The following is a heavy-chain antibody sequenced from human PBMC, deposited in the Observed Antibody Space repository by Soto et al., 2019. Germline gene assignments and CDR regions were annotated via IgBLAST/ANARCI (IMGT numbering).Heavy chain of an antibody. CDR1: GGTFSSYT. V-gene: IGHV1-69*08. CDR3: ARDFRLGYYYYGMDV. CDR2: IIPILGIA. D-gene: IGHD7-27*01. J-gene: IGHJ6*02. Sequence: QVQLVQSGAEVKKPGSSVKVSCKASGGTFSSYTISWVRQAPGQGLEWMGRIIPILGIANYAQKFQGRVTITADKSTSTAYMELSSLRSEDTAVYYCARDFRLGYYYYGMDVWGQGTTVTVSS.